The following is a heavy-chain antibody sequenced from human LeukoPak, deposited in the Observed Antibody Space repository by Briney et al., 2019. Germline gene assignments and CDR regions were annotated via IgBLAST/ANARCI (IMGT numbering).Heavy chain of an antibody. V-gene: IGHV3-74*01. J-gene: IGHJ4*02. D-gene: IGHD3-9*01. CDR3: EGGATGLPEY. CDR2: IDSDGTNR. Sequence: SGGSLRLSCAASGFTFSRYWMHWVRQAPGKGLVWVSRIDSDGTNRDYADSVKGRFTISRDNAKNTVYLQMNSLRDEDTAVYYCEGGATGLPEYWGQGSLVTVSS. CDR1: GFTFSRYW.